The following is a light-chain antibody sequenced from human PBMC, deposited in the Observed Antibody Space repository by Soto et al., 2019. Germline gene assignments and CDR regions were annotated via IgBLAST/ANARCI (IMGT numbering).Light chain of an antibody. J-gene: IGKJ1*01. CDR3: QEYNTYSWA. CDR2: DAS. V-gene: IGKV1-5*01. CDR1: QSINRW. Sequence: DIQMSQSPSSLSASIGDSVTITCRASQSINRWLAWYQQKPGRAPKLLIYDASSLQIGVPSRFSGSGSGTEFALTISSLQPDDFATYHCQEYNTYSWAFGQGTKVEVK.